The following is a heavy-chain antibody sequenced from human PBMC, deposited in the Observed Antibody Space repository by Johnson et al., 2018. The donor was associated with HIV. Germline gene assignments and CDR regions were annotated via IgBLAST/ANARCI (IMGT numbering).Heavy chain of an antibody. CDR2: ISYDGSNK. J-gene: IGHJ3*02. Sequence: QMQLVESGGGVVQPGRSLRLSCAASAFTFSRYGMHWVRQAPGKGLEWVALISYDGSNKYYGDSVKGRFTISRDNPWNTLYLQMNNLTSEDTAVYYCAKSVVVVLVGNNDDAFDMWGQGTMVTVSS. V-gene: IGHV3-30*18. D-gene: IGHD2-21*01. CDR1: AFTFSRYG. CDR3: AKSVVVVLVGNNDDAFDM.